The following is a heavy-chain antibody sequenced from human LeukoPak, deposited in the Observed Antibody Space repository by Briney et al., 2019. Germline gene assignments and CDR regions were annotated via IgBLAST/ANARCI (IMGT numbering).Heavy chain of an antibody. CDR2: ISGSGGST. Sequence: PGGSLRLSCAASGFTFSSYAMSWVRQAPGKGLEWVSAISGSGGSTYYADSVKGRFTISRDNSKNTLYLQMSSLRAEDTAVYYCAKNMGWFGESNDYWGQGTLVTVSS. V-gene: IGHV3-23*01. CDR1: GFTFSSYA. D-gene: IGHD3-10*01. CDR3: AKNMGWFGESNDY. J-gene: IGHJ4*02.